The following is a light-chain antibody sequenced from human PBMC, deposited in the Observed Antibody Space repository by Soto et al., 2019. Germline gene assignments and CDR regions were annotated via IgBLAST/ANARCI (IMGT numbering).Light chain of an antibody. V-gene: IGKV3-20*01. CDR2: VAS. Sequence: EIVLTQSPGTLSLSPGERATLSCRASQSISSTYLAWYQQKPGQAPRLLIFVASSRATGIPDRFSGSGSGTDVTLTISRLEPEDFAVYYCQQYGSSPRTFGQGTKLEIK. J-gene: IGKJ2*01. CDR3: QQYGSSPRT. CDR1: QSISSTY.